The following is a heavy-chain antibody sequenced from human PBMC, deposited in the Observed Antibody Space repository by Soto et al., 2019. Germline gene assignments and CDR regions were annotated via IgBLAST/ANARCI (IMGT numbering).Heavy chain of an antibody. CDR3: ARATLRWCSDITCYAFDF. CDR1: GFTFNNYA. D-gene: IGHD2-2*01. Sequence: VQLLESGGGLVQPGGSLRLSFAASGFTFNNYAMSWVRKAPGKGLGCVSVITASGDGANYAISVRGRFTISLENSKNMLYMQMNSLTAEDTAVYYCARATLRWCSDITCYAFDFWGLGTLVTVSS. V-gene: IGHV3-23*01. J-gene: IGHJ4*02. CDR2: ITASGDGA.